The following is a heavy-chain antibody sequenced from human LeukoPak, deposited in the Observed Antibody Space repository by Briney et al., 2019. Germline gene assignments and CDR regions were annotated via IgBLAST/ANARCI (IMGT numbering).Heavy chain of an antibody. V-gene: IGHV3-15*01. CDR2: IKSKTGGGTT. CDR1: GFTFSNAW. CDR3: TTVVGAQDY. J-gene: IGHJ4*02. D-gene: IGHD1-26*01. Sequence: PGGSLRLSCAASGFTFSNAWMSWVRQAPGKGLEWVGRIKSKTGGGTTDYAAPVKGRFTISRDDSKNTLYLQMNSLKTEDTAVYYCTTVVGAQDYWGQGTLVTVSS.